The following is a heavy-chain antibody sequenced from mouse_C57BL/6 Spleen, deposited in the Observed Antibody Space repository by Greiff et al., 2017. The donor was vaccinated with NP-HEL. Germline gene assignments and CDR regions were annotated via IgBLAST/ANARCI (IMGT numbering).Heavy chain of an antibody. V-gene: IGHV1-64*01. D-gene: IGHD1-1*01. J-gene: IGHJ2*01. CDR2: IHPNSGST. CDR1: GYTFTSYW. Sequence: QVQLQQPGAELVKPGASVKLSCKASGYTFTSYWMHWVKQRPGQGLEWIGMIHPNSGSTNYNEKFKSKATLTVDKSSSTAYMQLSSLTSEDSAVYYGATLGATVVEDYWGKGTTLTVSS. CDR3: ATLGATVVEDY.